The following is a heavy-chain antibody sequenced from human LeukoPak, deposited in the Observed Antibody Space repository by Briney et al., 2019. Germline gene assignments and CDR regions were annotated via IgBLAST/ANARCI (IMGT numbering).Heavy chain of an antibody. Sequence: GGSLRLSCAASGFTFSSYAMSWVRQAPGKGLEWVSSIGGSGGSTYYADSVKGRFTISRENSKNTLYLQMNSLRAEDTDVYYCAKVETAAAATLRGFDYWGQGTLVTVSS. V-gene: IGHV3-23*01. CDR2: IGGSGGST. D-gene: IGHD6-13*01. CDR1: GFTFSSYA. CDR3: AKVETAAAATLRGFDY. J-gene: IGHJ4*02.